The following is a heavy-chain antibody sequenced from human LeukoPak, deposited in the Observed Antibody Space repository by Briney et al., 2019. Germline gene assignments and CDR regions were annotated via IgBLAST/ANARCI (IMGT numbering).Heavy chain of an antibody. V-gene: IGHV3-23*01. CDR1: GFTFSSYA. D-gene: IGHD3-9*01. CDR2: ISGSGGST. J-gene: IGHJ4*02. CDR3: AKPQNAEYYDILTGYYPDY. Sequence: PGGSLRLSCAASGFTFSSYAMSWVRQAPGKGLEWVSAISGSGGSTYYADSVKGRFTISRDNSKNTLYLQMNSLRAEDTAVYYCAKPQNAEYYDILTGYYPDYWGQGTLVTVSS.